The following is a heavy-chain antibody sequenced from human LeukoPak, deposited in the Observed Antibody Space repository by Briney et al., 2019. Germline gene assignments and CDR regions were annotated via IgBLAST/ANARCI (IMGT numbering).Heavy chain of an antibody. CDR2: IWYDGSNK. CDR1: GFTFSSYA. J-gene: IGHJ1*01. V-gene: IGHV3-33*08. CDR3: ARDLSEGFPEYFQH. Sequence: GGSLRLSCAASGFTFSSYAMHWVRQAPGKGLEWVAVIWYDGSNKYYADSVKGRFTISRDNSKNTLYLQMNSLRAEDTAVYYCARDLSEGFPEYFQHWGQGTLVTVSS. D-gene: IGHD3-10*01.